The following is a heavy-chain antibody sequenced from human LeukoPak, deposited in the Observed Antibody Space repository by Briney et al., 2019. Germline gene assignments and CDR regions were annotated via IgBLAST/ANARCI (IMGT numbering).Heavy chain of an antibody. V-gene: IGHV3-7*01. CDR3: ARPGQRDAFDI. Sequence: GGSLRLSCAASGFTFSNYAMSWVRQAPGKGLEWVANIKEDGSEKHYVDSAKGRFTISRDNAKNSLYLQMNSLRAEDTAVYYCARPGQRDAFDIWGQGTMDTVSS. CDR1: GFTFSNYA. CDR2: IKEDGSEK. D-gene: IGHD1-1*01. J-gene: IGHJ3*02.